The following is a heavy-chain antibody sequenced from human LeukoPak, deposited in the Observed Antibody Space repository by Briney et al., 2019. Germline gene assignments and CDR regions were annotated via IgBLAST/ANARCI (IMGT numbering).Heavy chain of an antibody. CDR2: VDPSSTYI. CDR3: TRGSYGDYEY. CDR1: GFTFSSYA. D-gene: IGHD4-17*01. J-gene: IGHJ4*02. Sequence: GGSLRLSCAASGFTFSSYAMNWVRQAPGKGLEWVSSVDPSSTYIYYADSVKGRFTISRDNAQNSLYLQMNSLRAEDTAVYYCTRGSYGDYEYWGQGTLVTVSS. V-gene: IGHV3-21*01.